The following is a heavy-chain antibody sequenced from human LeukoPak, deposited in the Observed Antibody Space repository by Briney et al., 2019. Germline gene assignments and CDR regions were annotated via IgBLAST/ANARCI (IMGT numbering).Heavy chain of an antibody. CDR3: ARSHSSGWSEVDY. CDR2: IYHSGST. CDR1: GGSISSYY. Sequence: SETLSLTCTVSGGSISSYYWSWVRQPPGKGLEWIGEIYHSGSTNYNPSLKSRVTISVDKSKNQFSLKLSSVTAADTAVYYCARSHSSGWSEVDYWGQGTLVTVSS. V-gene: IGHV4-4*02. J-gene: IGHJ4*02. D-gene: IGHD6-19*01.